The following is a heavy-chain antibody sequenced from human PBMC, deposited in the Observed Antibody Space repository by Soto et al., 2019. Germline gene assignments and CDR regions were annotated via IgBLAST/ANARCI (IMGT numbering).Heavy chain of an antibody. CDR3: AVRGYSYGVRLYYYGMDV. CDR2: INPSGGST. V-gene: IGHV1-46*01. J-gene: IGHJ6*02. D-gene: IGHD5-18*01. Sequence: GASVKVSCKASGYTFTSYYMHWVRQAPGQGLEWMGIINPSGGSTSYAQKFQGRVTMTRDTSTSTVYMELSSLKSEDTAVYYCAVRGYSYGVRLYYYGMDVWGQGXTVTVYS. CDR1: GYTFTSYY.